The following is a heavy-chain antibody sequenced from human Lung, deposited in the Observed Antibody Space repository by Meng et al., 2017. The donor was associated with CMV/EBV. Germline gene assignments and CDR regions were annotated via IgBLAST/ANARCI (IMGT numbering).Heavy chain of an antibody. Sequence: SQTXSLTXXVYGGSFSGYYWSWIRQPPGKGLEWIGEINHSGSTNYNPSLKSRVTISVDTSKNQFSLKLSSVTAADTAVYYCAREGITMVRGVIIGRPDYWGQGTXVTVSS. CDR3: AREGITMVRGVIIGRPDY. D-gene: IGHD3-10*01. J-gene: IGHJ4*02. CDR1: GGSFSGYY. V-gene: IGHV4-34*01. CDR2: INHSGST.